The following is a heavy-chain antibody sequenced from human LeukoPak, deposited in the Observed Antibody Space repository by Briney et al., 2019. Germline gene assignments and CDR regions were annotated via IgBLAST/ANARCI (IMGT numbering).Heavy chain of an antibody. CDR3: TRGPDYYDSSGLDY. D-gene: IGHD3-22*01. Sequence: GGSLRLSCAASGFTFSGSAMHWVRQASGKGLEWVGRIRSKGNTYATAYAASVTGRFTISRDDSKNTAYLQMNSLKTEDTAVYYCTRGPDYYDSSGLDYWGQGTLVTVSS. CDR1: GFTFSGSA. V-gene: IGHV3-73*01. J-gene: IGHJ4*02. CDR2: IRSKGNTYAT.